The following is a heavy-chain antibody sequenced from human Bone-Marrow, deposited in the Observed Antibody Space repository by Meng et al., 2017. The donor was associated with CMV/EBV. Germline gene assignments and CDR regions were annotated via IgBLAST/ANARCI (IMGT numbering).Heavy chain of an antibody. D-gene: IGHD6-13*01. J-gene: IGHJ4*02. CDR1: GGTFSSYT. Sequence: SVKVSCKASGGTFSSYTISWVRQAPGQGLEWMGRIIPILGIANYAQKFQGRVTMTRDTSISTAYMELSRLRSDDTAVYYCARALAAAGYWGQGTLVTVSS. V-gene: IGHV1-69*02. CDR3: ARALAAAGY. CDR2: IIPILGIA.